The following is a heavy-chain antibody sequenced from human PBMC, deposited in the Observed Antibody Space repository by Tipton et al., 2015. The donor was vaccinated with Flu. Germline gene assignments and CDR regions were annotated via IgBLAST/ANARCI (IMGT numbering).Heavy chain of an antibody. J-gene: IGHJ4*02. CDR3: ARGAGGPATAYDC. Sequence: LRLSCTVSGGSISTYYWSWIRQPAGKGLEWIGRIYTSGSTNYNPSLKSRVTMPVDTSKNQFSLRLSSVTAADTAVYYCARGAGGPATAYDCWGQGTLVTVSS. CDR2: IYTSGST. V-gene: IGHV4-4*07. D-gene: IGHD1-1*01. CDR1: GGSISTYY.